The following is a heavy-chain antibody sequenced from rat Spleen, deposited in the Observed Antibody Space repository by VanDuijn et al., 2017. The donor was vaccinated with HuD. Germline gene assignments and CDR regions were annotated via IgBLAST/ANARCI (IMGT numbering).Heavy chain of an antibody. CDR3: ATPAISYYYVMDA. CDR2: ITNTGGAT. V-gene: IGHV5-31*01. Sequence: EVQLVESGGGLVQPGRSLKLSCVASGFTFNNYWMTWIRQAPGKGLEWIASITNTGGATFYPDSVKGRFTISRDNAKITLYLQMDSLRSEDTATYYCATPAISYYYVMDAWGQGASVTVSS. J-gene: IGHJ4*01. D-gene: IGHD1-2*01. CDR1: GFTFNNYW.